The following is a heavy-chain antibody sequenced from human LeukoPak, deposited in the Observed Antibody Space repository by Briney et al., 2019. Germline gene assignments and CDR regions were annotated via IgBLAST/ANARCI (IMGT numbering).Heavy chain of an antibody. V-gene: IGHV4-39*07. D-gene: IGHD4-11*01. CDR1: GGSISSSSYY. J-gene: IGHJ5*02. Sequence: SETLSLTCTVSGGSISSSSYYWGWIRQPPGKGLEWIGSIYYGGSTYYNPSLKSRVTISVDTSKNQFSLKLSSVTAADTAVYYCARVTIPFDYSNLHWFDPWGQGTLVTVSS. CDR3: ARVTIPFDYSNLHWFDP. CDR2: IYYGGST.